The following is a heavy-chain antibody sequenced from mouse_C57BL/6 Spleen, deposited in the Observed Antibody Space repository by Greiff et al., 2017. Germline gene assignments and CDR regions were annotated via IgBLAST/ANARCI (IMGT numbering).Heavy chain of an antibody. J-gene: IGHJ2*01. CDR3: ARGGTTVV. CDR2: IDPSDSYT. Sequence: VQLQQSGAELVRPGTSVKLSCKASGYTFTSYWMHWVKQRPGQGLEWIGVIDPSDSYTNYNQKFKGKATLTVDTSSSTAYMQLSSLTSEDSAVYYCARGGTTVVWGQGTTLTVSS. D-gene: IGHD1-1*01. V-gene: IGHV1-59*01. CDR1: GYTFTSYW.